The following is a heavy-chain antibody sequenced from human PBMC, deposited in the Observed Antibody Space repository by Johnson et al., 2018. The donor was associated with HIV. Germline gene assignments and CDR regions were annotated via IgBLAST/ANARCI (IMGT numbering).Heavy chain of an antibody. CDR3: ALEAVRSTDAFDI. D-gene: IGHD3-10*01. Sequence: VQLVESGGGLVQPGGSLRLSCAGSEFTFNSYWMSWVRQAPGEGLEWVANINQDGTEKYYVDSVKGRFTISRDNAKNSLYLQTNSLRAEDTAVYYCALEAVRSTDAFDIWGQGTMVIVSS. CDR1: EFTFNSYW. CDR2: INQDGTEK. V-gene: IGHV3-7*03. J-gene: IGHJ3*02.